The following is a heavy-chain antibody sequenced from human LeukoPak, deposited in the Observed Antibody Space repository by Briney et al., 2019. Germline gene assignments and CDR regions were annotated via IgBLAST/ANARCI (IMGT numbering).Heavy chain of an antibody. CDR3: ARESHGKHYYYYYYMDV. D-gene: IGHD5-18*01. CDR2: ISGSGTNT. V-gene: IGHV3-23*01. J-gene: IGHJ6*03. CDR1: GFTFSSYA. Sequence: PGGSLRLSCAASGFTFSSYAMTWVRQAPGKGLEWVSVISGSGTNTDYADSVKGRFTISRDNSKNTLYLQMNSLRAEDTAVYYCARESHGKHYYYYYYMDVWGKGTTVTVSS.